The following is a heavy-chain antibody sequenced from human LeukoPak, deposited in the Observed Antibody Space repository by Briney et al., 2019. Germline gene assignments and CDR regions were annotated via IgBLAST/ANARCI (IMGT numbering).Heavy chain of an antibody. D-gene: IGHD3-10*01. J-gene: IGHJ4*02. Sequence: QTGGSLRLSCAVSGITLSNYGMSWVRQAPGKGLEWVAGISGSAGGTIDAASVKGRFTISRDNPKNTLYLQMNSLRAEDTAVYFCAKRGIVIRAVIIVGFHKEAYYFDDWGQGALVTVSS. V-gene: IGHV3-23*01. CDR2: ISGSAGGT. CDR1: GITLSNYG. CDR3: AKRGIVIRAVIIVGFHKEAYYFDD.